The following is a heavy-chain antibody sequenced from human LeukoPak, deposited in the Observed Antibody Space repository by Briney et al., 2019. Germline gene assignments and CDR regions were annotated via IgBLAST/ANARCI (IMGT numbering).Heavy chain of an antibody. Sequence: SETLSLTCAVYGGSFSGYYWSWIRQPPGKGLEWIGEINHSGSTNYNPSLKSRVTTSVDTSKNQFSLKLSSVTAADTAVYYCARRCVVVTAMVYFDYWGQGTLVTVSS. CDR3: ARRCVVVTAMVYFDY. V-gene: IGHV4-34*01. D-gene: IGHD2-21*02. CDR2: INHSGST. J-gene: IGHJ4*02. CDR1: GGSFSGYY.